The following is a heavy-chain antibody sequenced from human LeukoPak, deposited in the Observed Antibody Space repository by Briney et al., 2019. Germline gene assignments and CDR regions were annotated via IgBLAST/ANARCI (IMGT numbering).Heavy chain of an antibody. Sequence: SETLSLTCTVSGGSISSSSYYWGWIRQPPGKGLEWIGSIYYSGSTYYNPSLKSRVTISVDTSKNQFSLKLSSVTAADTAVYYCARQPEILLWFGELNWFDPWGQGTLVTVSS. J-gene: IGHJ5*02. CDR2: IYYSGST. CDR1: GGSISSSSYY. CDR3: ARQPEILLWFGELNWFDP. V-gene: IGHV4-39*01. D-gene: IGHD3-10*01.